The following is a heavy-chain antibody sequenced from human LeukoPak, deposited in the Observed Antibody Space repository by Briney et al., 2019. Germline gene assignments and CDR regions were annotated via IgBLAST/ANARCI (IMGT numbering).Heavy chain of an antibody. CDR1: GFTFSSYW. CDR3: AREPPPDYYDSSGYSLN. D-gene: IGHD3-22*01. J-gene: IGHJ4*02. Sequence: GGSLRLSCAASGFTFSSYWMSWVRQAPGKGLEWVSYISSSSSTIYYADSVKGRFTISRDNAKNSLYLQMNSLRAEDTAVYYCAREPPPDYYDSSGYSLNWGQGTLVTVSS. CDR2: ISSSSSTI. V-gene: IGHV3-48*01.